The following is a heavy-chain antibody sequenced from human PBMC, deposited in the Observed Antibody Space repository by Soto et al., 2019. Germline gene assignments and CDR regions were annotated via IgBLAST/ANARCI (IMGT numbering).Heavy chain of an antibody. CDR3: AREQVPAVHPYYYYGMDV. V-gene: IGHV1-2*04. J-gene: IGHJ6*02. CDR2: INPNSGGT. D-gene: IGHD2-2*01. Sequence: ASVKVSCKASGYTFTGYYMHWLRQAPGQGLEWMGWINPNSGGTNYAQKFQGWVTMTRDTSISTAYMELSRLRSDDTAVYYCAREQVPAVHPYYYYGMDVWGQGTTVTVSS. CDR1: GYTFTGYY.